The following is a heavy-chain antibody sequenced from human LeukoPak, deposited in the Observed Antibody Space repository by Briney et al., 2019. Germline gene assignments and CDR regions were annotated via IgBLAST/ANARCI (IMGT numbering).Heavy chain of an antibody. CDR1: GGSFSGYY. J-gene: IGHJ5*02. CDR2: INHSGST. V-gene: IGHV4-34*01. CDR3: ARWPSGYCSSTSCYGNWFDP. D-gene: IGHD2-2*01. Sequence: SETLSLTCAVYGGSFSGYYWSWIRQPPGKGLEWIGEINHSGSTNYNPSLKSRVTISVDTSKNQFSLKLSSVTAADTAVYYCARWPSGYCSSTSCYGNWFDPWGQGTLVTVSS.